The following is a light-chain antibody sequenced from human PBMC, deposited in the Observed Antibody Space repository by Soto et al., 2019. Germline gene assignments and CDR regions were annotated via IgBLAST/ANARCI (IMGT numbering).Light chain of an antibody. V-gene: IGKV3-20*01. CDR1: QSVSSSY. CDR2: GAS. Sequence: EIVLTQSTGTLSLSPGERATLSCRASQSVSSSYLTWYQQKPGQAPRLLIYGASNRATGIPDRFSGSGSGTDFTLTISRLEPEDFAVYYCQHYGSSLFTFGPGTTVDIK. CDR3: QHYGSSLFT. J-gene: IGKJ3*01.